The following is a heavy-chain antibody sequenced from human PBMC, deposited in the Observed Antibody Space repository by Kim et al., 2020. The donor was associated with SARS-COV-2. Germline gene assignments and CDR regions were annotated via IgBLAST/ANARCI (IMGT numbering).Heavy chain of an antibody. CDR2: ISGSGGST. CDR3: AKVAFVGREMNYFDY. D-gene: IGHD3-10*01. V-gene: IGHV3-23*01. J-gene: IGHJ4*02. CDR1: GFTFSSYA. Sequence: GGSLRLSCAASGFTFSSYAMSWVRQAPGKGLEWVSAISGSGGSTYYADSVKGRFTISRDNSKNTLYLQMNSLRAEDTAIYYCAKVAFVGREMNYFDYWGQGTLVTVSS.